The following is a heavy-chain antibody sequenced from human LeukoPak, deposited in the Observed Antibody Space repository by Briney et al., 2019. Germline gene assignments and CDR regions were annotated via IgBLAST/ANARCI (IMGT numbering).Heavy chain of an antibody. J-gene: IGHJ5*02. Sequence: GGPLRLSCAASGIVFSNTAMNWARQSPGRGLEWVSAISGGGERTFYADSVKGRFTISRDNSKNMLYLQMNSLRADDTAIYYCGKDGGQYSSGPEFDPRGQGALVTVSS. CDR2: ISGGGERT. V-gene: IGHV3-23*01. CDR1: GIVFSNTA. D-gene: IGHD6-19*01. CDR3: GKDGGQYSSGPEFDP.